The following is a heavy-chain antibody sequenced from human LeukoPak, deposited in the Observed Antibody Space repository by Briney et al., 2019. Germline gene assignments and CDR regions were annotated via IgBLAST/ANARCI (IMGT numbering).Heavy chain of an antibody. Sequence: GGSLRLSCAASGFTFSSYWMHWVRQAPGKGLEWVAFIRYDGSNEYYADSVKGRFTISRDNSKNTLYLQMNSLRAEDTAVYYCAKDLLMTQLTVTAPFDYWGQGTLVTVSS. CDR3: AKDLLMTQLTVTAPFDY. CDR1: GFTFSSYW. J-gene: IGHJ4*02. V-gene: IGHV3-30*02. D-gene: IGHD4-17*01. CDR2: IRYDGSNE.